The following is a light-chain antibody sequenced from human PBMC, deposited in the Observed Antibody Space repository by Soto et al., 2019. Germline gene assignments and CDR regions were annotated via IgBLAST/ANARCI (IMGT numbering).Light chain of an antibody. Sequence: DIQMTQSPSSLSASVGDRVTITCQASQDISNYLNWYQQKPGKAPKLLIYDASNLETGVPSRFSGSGSGKDFTFTISSLQPEDIATYYCQQYDNLPLRYPFGQGTKLEIK. CDR3: QQYDNLPLRYP. CDR1: QDISNY. V-gene: IGKV1-33*01. J-gene: IGKJ2*01. CDR2: DAS.